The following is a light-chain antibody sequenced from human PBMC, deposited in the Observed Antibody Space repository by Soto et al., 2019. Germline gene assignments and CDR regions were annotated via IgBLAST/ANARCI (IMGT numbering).Light chain of an antibody. CDR3: QQYDSYSWT. CDR2: DVS. CDR1: QSVSNW. V-gene: IGKV1-5*01. J-gene: IGKJ1*01. Sequence: DIQMTQSPSTLSASVVERVTITCLVSQSVSNWLAWYQQKPGKAPKLLIYDVSSLESGVPSRFSGSGSGTEFILNISSLQPDDFATYYCQQYDSYSWTFDQGTKVDIK.